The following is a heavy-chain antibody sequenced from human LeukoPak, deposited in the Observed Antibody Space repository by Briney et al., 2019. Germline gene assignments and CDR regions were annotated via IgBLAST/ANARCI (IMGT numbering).Heavy chain of an antibody. D-gene: IGHD3-16*01. CDR2: IIPILGIA. J-gene: IGHJ6*02. CDR1: GGTFSSYA. V-gene: IGHV1-69*04. Sequence: SVKVSCKASGGTFSSYATSWVRQAPGQGLEWMGRIIPILGIANYAQKFQGRVTITADKSTSTAYMELSSLRSEDTAVYYCARGAYGLHDYYYYGMDVWGQGTTVTVSS. CDR3: ARGAYGLHDYYYYGMDV.